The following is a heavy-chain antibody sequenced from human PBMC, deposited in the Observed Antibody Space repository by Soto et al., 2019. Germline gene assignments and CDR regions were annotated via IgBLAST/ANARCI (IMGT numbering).Heavy chain of an antibody. J-gene: IGHJ5*02. CDR1: GFTFNSYS. D-gene: IGHD6-19*01. Sequence: EVQLVESGGGLVQPGGSLRLSCAASGFTFNSYSMNWVRQAPGKGLEWVSYISSSSSTKFYTDSVKGRFTFSRDNTKNSLYLQMTSLRDDETAVYYFGRPSSGWENWFDPWGQGPLVTVAS. V-gene: IGHV3-48*02. CDR3: GRPSSGWENWFDP. CDR2: ISSSSSTK.